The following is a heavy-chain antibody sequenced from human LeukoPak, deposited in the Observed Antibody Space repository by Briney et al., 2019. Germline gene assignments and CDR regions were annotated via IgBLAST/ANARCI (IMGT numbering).Heavy chain of an antibody. V-gene: IGHV3-30*09. CDR1: GFTFSTHT. Sequence: GRSLRLSCAPPGFTFSTHTMHWVRQAPGKGLEWVAVIEADGRNKFHAESVRGRFAISRDNSRNTLYLQLDSLRSEDTAVYYCVRQSTGLDYWGQGTLVTVSS. CDR2: IEADGRNK. J-gene: IGHJ4*02. D-gene: IGHD5/OR15-5a*01. CDR3: VRQSTGLDY.